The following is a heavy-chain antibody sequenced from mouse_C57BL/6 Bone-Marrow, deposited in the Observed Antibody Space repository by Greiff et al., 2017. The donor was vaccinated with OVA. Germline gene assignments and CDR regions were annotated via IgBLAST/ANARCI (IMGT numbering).Heavy chain of an antibody. CDR3: ANWGDEGYYYFDY. Sequence: QVQLQESGAELARPGASVKLSCKASGYTFTSYGISWVKQRTGQGLEWIGEIYPRSGNTYYNEKFKGKATLTADKSSSTAYMELRSLTSEDSAVYFCANWGDEGYYYFDYWGQGTTLTVSS. CDR1: GYTFTSYG. J-gene: IGHJ2*01. V-gene: IGHV1-81*01. D-gene: IGHD2-3*01. CDR2: IYPRSGNT.